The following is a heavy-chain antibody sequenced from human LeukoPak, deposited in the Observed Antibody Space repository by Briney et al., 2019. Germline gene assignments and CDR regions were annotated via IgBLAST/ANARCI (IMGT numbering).Heavy chain of an antibody. CDR1: GGSISSYY. J-gene: IGHJ3*02. D-gene: IGHD6-13*01. CDR2: ISYSGST. V-gene: IGHV4-59*08. Sequence: SETLSLTCTVSGGSISSYYWSWIRQPPGKGLEWIGYISYSGSTNYNPSLKSRVTISVDTSKNQFSLKLSSMTAADTAVYYCARHRIAAVDDAFDIWGQGTMVTVSS. CDR3: ARHRIAAVDDAFDI.